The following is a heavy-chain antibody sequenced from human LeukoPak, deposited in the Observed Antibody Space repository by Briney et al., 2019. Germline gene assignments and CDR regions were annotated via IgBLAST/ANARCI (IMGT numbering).Heavy chain of an antibody. CDR2: ISWNSGSI. V-gene: IGHV3-9*01. Sequence: PGGSLRLSCAASGFTFDDYAMHWVRQAPGKGLEWVSGISWNSGSIGYADSVKGRFTISRDNAKNSLYLQMNSLRAEDTALYYCAKETSGWLQSLGWFDPWGQGTLVTVSS. CDR3: AKETSGWLQSLGWFDP. J-gene: IGHJ5*02. CDR1: GFTFDDYA. D-gene: IGHD5-24*01.